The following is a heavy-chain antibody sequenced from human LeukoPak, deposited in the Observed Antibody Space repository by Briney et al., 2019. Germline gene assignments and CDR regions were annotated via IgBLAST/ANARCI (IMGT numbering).Heavy chain of an antibody. CDR1: GFTFSSYA. V-gene: IGHV3-23*01. D-gene: IGHD3-10*01. CDR3: ARAKPKNMVRGLIMRRESRYYFDY. Sequence: GGSLRLSCAASGFTFSSYAMSWVRQAPGKGLEWVSVISGSGTNTYYADSVKGRFTISRDNSKNTLYLQMNSLRAEDTALYYCARAKPKNMVRGLIMRRESRYYFDYWGQGTLVTVSS. J-gene: IGHJ4*02. CDR2: ISGSGTNT.